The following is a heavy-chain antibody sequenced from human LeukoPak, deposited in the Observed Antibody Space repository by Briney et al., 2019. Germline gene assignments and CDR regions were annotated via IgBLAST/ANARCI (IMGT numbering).Heavy chain of an antibody. CDR1: GVSISSSNSY. Sequence: PSETLSLTCTVSGVSISSSNSYWGWIRQPPGKGLEWIGSIYCSGNTYYNASLKSQVSISIDTSKNQFSLRLTSVTAADTAVYYCARRWYSSSSYDWYFDLWGRGTLVSVSS. CDR2: IYCSGNT. D-gene: IGHD6-13*01. V-gene: IGHV4-39*01. J-gene: IGHJ2*01. CDR3: ARRWYSSSSYDWYFDL.